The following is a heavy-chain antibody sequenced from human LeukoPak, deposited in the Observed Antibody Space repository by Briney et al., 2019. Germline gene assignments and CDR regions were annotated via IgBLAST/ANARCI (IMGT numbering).Heavy chain of an antibody. Sequence: GGSLRLSCAASGFTFSSYAMHWVRQAPGKGREWWAVISYDGSNKYYADSVKGRFTISRDNSKNTLYLQMNSLRAEDTAVYYCARDLSGSYFQYFQHWGQGTLVTVSS. CDR2: ISYDGSNK. CDR1: GFTFSSYA. V-gene: IGHV3-30-3*01. CDR3: ARDLSGSYFQYFQH. D-gene: IGHD1-26*01. J-gene: IGHJ1*01.